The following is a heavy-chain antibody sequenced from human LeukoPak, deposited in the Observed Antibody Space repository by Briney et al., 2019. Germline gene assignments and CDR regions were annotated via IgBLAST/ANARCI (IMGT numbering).Heavy chain of an antibody. Sequence: ASVKVSCKASGYTFTSYGISWVRQAPGQGLEWMGWISAYNGNTNYAQKLQGRVTMTTDTSTSTAYMELSRLRSDDTAVYYCARDRKDYVWGSYRGDAFDIWGQGTMVTVSS. J-gene: IGHJ3*02. CDR3: ARDRKDYVWGSYRGDAFDI. CDR2: ISAYNGNT. D-gene: IGHD3-16*02. CDR1: GYTFTSYG. V-gene: IGHV1-18*01.